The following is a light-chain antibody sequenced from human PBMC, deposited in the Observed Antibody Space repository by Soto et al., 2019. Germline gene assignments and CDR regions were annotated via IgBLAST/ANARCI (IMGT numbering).Light chain of an antibody. Sequence: DIQMTQSPSSLSASVGARVPITCRASRDIADYLAWYPQKPGQVPKLLIYAASALQSGVPSRFTASGSGTDFTLTITGLQPEDFATYFCQNYNSAPWTFGQGTKVDNK. CDR3: QNYNSAPWT. CDR1: RDIADY. V-gene: IGKV1-27*01. J-gene: IGKJ1*01. CDR2: AAS.